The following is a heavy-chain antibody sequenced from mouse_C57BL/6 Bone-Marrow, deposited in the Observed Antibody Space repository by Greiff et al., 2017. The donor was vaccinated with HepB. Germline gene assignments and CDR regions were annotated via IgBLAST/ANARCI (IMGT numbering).Heavy chain of an antibody. CDR3: AREGRRGFAY. CDR2: IYPRSGNT. V-gene: IGHV1-81*01. Sequence: VQGVESGAELARPGASVKLSCKASGYTFTSYGISWVKQRTGQGLEWIGEIYPRSGNTYYNEKFKGKATLTADTSSSTAYMELRSLTSEDSAVYFCAREGRRGFAYWGQGTLVTVSA. CDR1: GYTFTSYG. D-gene: IGHD2-14*01. J-gene: IGHJ3*01.